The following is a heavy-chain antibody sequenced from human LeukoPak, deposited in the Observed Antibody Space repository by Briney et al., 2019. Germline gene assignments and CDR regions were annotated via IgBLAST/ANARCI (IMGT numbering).Heavy chain of an antibody. CDR1: GYTFTGYY. Sequence: ASVKVSCKASGYTFTGYYMHWVRQAPGQGPEWMGWINPNSGGTNYAQKFQGRVTMTRDTSISTAYMELSRLRSDDTAVYYCAREGYSSGNFDYWGQGTLVTVSS. J-gene: IGHJ4*02. CDR3: AREGYSSGNFDY. CDR2: INPNSGGT. V-gene: IGHV1-2*02. D-gene: IGHD6-19*01.